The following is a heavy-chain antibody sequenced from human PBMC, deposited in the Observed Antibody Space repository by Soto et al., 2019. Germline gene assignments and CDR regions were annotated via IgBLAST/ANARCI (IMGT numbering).Heavy chain of an antibody. J-gene: IGHJ6*02. Sequence: QVQLVQSAAAVKKPGSSVRVSCKAAGGTLRSHALNWVRQAPGQGLEWMGGIIPIFGSPNYAQKFQGRVTMTADESSITAYMELSSLRSEDTAVYYFAGTVEIPYYHGMDVWGQGTTITGSS. CDR2: IIPIFGSP. CDR1: GGTLRSHA. V-gene: IGHV1-69*01. D-gene: IGHD4-4*01. CDR3: AGTVEIPYYHGMDV.